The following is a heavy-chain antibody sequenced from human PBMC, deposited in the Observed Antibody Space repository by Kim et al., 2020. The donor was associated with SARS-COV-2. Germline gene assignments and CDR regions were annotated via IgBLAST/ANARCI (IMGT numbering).Heavy chain of an antibody. CDR1: GGSFSGYY. CDR2: INHSGST. D-gene: IGHD3-22*01. J-gene: IGHJ4*01. CDR3: ARVVNYYDSSGYYTLFDY. Sequence: SETLSLTCAVYGGSFSGYYWSWIRQPPGKGLEWIGEINHSGSTNYNPSLKSRVTISVDTSKNQFSLKLSSVTAADTAVYYCARVVNYYDSSGYYTLFDY. V-gene: IGHV4-34*01.